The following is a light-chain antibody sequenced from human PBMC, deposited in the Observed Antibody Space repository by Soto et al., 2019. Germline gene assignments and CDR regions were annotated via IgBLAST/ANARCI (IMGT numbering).Light chain of an antibody. CDR2: EVS. CDR3: SSYTSSSTYV. J-gene: IGLJ1*01. V-gene: IGLV2-14*01. CDR1: SSDVGGYNY. Sequence: LAQPASVSGSPGQSITISCTGTSSDVGGYNYVSWYQQHPGKAPKLMIYEVSNRPSGVSNRFSGSKSGNTASLTISGLQTEDEADYYCSSYTSSSTYVFGTGTKVTVL.